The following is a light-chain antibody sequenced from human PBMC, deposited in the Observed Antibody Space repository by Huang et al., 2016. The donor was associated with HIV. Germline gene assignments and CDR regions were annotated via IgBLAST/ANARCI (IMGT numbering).Light chain of an antibody. CDR2: AAS. J-gene: IGKJ2*01. Sequence: DIQMTQSPSSLSASVGDRVTITCRASQSISSYLNWYQQKPGKAPKLLIYAASSLQSGVPSRFSGSGSWTDFTLTISSLQPEDFATYYCQQSYSTLRYTFGQGTKLEIK. V-gene: IGKV1-39*01. CDR3: QQSYSTLRYT. CDR1: QSISSY.